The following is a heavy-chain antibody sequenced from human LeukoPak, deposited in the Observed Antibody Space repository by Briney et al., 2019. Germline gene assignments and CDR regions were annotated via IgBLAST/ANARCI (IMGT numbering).Heavy chain of an antibody. CDR3: ARFLRCSSTSCEDGFDY. J-gene: IGHJ4*02. V-gene: IGHV3-7*01. Sequence: GGSLRLSCAASGFTFSSYWMSWVRQAPGKGLEWVANIKQDGSEKYHVDSVKGRFTISRDNAKNSLYLQMNSLRAEDTAVYYCARFLRCSSTSCEDGFDYWGQGTLVTVSS. D-gene: IGHD2-2*01. CDR2: IKQDGSEK. CDR1: GFTFSSYW.